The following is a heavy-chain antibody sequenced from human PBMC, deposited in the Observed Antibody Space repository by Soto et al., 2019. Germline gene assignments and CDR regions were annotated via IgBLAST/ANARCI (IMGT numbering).Heavy chain of an antibody. V-gene: IGHV1-69*13. D-gene: IGHD2-15*01. J-gene: IGHJ4*02. CDR1: GVTFSRQD. CDR2: IIPIFGTP. Sequence: ASVKVSCKASGVTFSRQDMRWVRQAPGQGLEWMGEIIPIFGTPQYAEKFQDRVTITADESTSKAYMELSSLTSEDTAVYYCATNEGRDGSRFDYWGQGPLVTVSS. CDR3: ATNEGRDGSRFDY.